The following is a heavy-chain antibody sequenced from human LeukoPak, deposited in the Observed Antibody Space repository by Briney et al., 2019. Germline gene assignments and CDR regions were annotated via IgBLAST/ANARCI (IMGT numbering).Heavy chain of an antibody. CDR2: IVSDGSST. CDR3: VRDSRYCPDV. D-gene: IGHD2-15*01. Sequence: GGSLRLSCAASGFTFSIYWMHWVRHVPGKGLVWVSRIVSDGSSTSYADSVTGRFTVSRDNAKNTLYLQMNSLRVEDTAVYYCVRDSRYCPDVWGQGTTVTVSS. J-gene: IGHJ6*02. V-gene: IGHV3-74*01. CDR1: GFTFSIYW.